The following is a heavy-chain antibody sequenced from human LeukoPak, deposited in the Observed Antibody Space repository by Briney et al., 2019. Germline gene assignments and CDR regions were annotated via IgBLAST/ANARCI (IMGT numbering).Heavy chain of an antibody. CDR3: ARGGYSYGYVSVSYYYGMDV. D-gene: IGHD5-18*01. CDR2: INHSGST. V-gene: IGHV4-34*01. CDR1: GGSFSGYY. J-gene: IGHJ6*04. Sequence: ASETLSLTCAVYGGSFSGYYWSWIRQPPGKGLEWIGEINHSGSTNYNPSLRSRVTISVDTSKNQFSLKLSPVTAADTAVYYCARGGYSYGYVSVSYYYGMDVWGRGTTVTVSS.